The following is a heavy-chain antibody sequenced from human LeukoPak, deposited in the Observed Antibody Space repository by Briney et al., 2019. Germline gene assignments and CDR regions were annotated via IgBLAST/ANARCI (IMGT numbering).Heavy chain of an antibody. CDR3: ARVNVEMATINFDY. CDR2: IYYTGST. J-gene: IGHJ4*02. CDR1: GGSVSSSRYY. V-gene: IGHV4-39*07. Sequence: SETLSLTCPVSGGSVSSSRYYWGWIRQPPGKGLEWIGSIYYTGSTYYKPSLKSRVTISVDASKNQFSLKLSSVTAADTAVYYCARVNVEMATINFDYWGQGTLVTVSS. D-gene: IGHD5-24*01.